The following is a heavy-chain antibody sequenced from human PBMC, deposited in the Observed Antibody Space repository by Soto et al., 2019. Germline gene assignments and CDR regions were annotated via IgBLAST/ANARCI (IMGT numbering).Heavy chain of an antibody. J-gene: IGHJ4*02. Sequence: QVYIEQSGPELKIPGASVKIACEASGHSLPSFYIHWVRQARDHGLEWMGLINPVGGSAAYAQSCRGRVTMTRDTAPGRVYLDLTSLTTEDTAMYYCSLTDSGGGPAGDWGRGTRVTVSS. CDR1: GHSLPSFY. D-gene: IGHD2-15*01. V-gene: IGHV1-46*01. CDR2: INPVGGSA. CDR3: SLTDSGGGPAGD.